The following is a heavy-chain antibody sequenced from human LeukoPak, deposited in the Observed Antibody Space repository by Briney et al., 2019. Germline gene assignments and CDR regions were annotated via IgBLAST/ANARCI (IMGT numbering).Heavy chain of an antibody. D-gene: IGHD2-2*01. Sequence: GGSLRLSCAASGFTFSSYSMNWVRQAPGKGLEWVSSISSSSSYIYYADSVKGRFTISRDNAKNSLYLQMNSLRAEDTAVYYRARDYRYCSSTSCYGSFDYWGQGTLVTVSS. CDR1: GFTFSSYS. J-gene: IGHJ4*02. V-gene: IGHV3-21*01. CDR2: ISSSSSYI. CDR3: ARDYRYCSSTSCYGSFDY.